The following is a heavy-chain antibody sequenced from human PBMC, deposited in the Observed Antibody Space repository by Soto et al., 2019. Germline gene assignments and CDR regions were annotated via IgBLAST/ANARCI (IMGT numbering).Heavy chain of an antibody. Sequence: SETLSLTCNVSGGAIDSGGYYWCWIRQHPGKGLEWIGYIYYSGSTYYNPSLKSRVSISIDTSKNQFSPGLISVTAADTAVYYCARVGTSYARRGLDVWGQGTTVTVSS. CDR3: ARVGTSYARRGLDV. J-gene: IGHJ6*02. V-gene: IGHV4-31*03. CDR1: GGAIDSGGYY. D-gene: IGHD7-27*01. CDR2: IYYSGST.